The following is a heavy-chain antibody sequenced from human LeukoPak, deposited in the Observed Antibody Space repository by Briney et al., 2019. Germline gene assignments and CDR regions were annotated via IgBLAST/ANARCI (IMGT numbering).Heavy chain of an antibody. V-gene: IGHV3-33*01. J-gene: IGHJ4*02. CDR1: GFTFSTSG. CDR2: IWYDGSNK. CDR3: ARARGVSTGYRPIDY. D-gene: IGHD3-22*01. Sequence: GGSLRLSCAASGFTFSTSGMHWVRQAPGKGLEWVAVIWYDGSNKHYAESVKGRFSISRDNSKSTLYLQMNSLRAEDTAVYYCARARGVSTGYRPIDYWGQGTLVSVSS.